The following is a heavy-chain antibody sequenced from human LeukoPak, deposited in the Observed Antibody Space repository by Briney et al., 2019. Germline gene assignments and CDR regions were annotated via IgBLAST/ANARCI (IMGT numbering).Heavy chain of an antibody. CDR1: GFTFSSYA. CDR2: ISGSGGST. D-gene: IGHD3-3*01. J-gene: IGHJ3*02. CDR3: AKDQGYDFSSKVGAFDI. Sequence: GGSLRLSCAASGFTFSSYAMSWVRQAPGKGLEWVSAISGSGGSTYYADSVKGRFTISRDNSKNTLYLQMNSLRAEDTAVYYCAKDQGYDFSSKVGAFDIWGQGTMVTVSS. V-gene: IGHV3-23*01.